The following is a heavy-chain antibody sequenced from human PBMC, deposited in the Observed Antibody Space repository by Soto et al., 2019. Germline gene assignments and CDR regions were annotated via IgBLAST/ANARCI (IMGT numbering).Heavy chain of an antibody. Sequence: GASVKVSCKASGDTFNNYAISWVRHAPGQGREWMGGIIPIFGTANYAQKFQGRVTITADKSTSTAYMELSSLRSEDTAIYYCASRTGYSSGFDAFDIWGHGTMVTVSS. CDR2: IIPIFGTA. J-gene: IGHJ3*02. D-gene: IGHD6-19*01. V-gene: IGHV1-69*06. CDR3: ASRTGYSSGFDAFDI. CDR1: GDTFNNYA.